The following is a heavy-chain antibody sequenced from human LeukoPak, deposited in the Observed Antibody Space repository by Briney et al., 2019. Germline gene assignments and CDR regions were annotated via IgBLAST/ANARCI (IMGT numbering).Heavy chain of an antibody. D-gene: IGHD2-2*01. CDR3: ARDRREGYCSSTSCSPYFDY. CDR1: GFTVSSNY. J-gene: IGHJ4*02. Sequence: GSLRLSCAASGFTVSSNYMRWVRQAPGKGLEWVSVIYSGGSTYYADSVKGRFTISRDNSKNTLYLQMNSLRAEDTAVYYCARDRREGYCSSTSCSPYFDYWGQGTLVTVSS. V-gene: IGHV3-66*01. CDR2: IYSGGST.